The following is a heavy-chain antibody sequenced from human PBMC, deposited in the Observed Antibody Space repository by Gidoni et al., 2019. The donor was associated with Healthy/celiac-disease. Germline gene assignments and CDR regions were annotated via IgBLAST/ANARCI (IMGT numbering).Heavy chain of an antibody. Sequence: GSIYYSGSTYYNPSLKSRVTISVDTSKNQFSLKLSSVTAADTAVYYCARQEGHMIYDFWSGYYPQYYFDYWGQGTLVTVSS. D-gene: IGHD3-3*01. V-gene: IGHV4-39*01. CDR3: ARQEGHMIYDFWSGYYPQYYFDY. CDR2: IYYSGST. J-gene: IGHJ4*02.